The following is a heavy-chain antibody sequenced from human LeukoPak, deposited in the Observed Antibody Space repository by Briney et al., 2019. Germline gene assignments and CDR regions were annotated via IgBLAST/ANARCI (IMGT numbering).Heavy chain of an antibody. J-gene: IGHJ3*02. Sequence: PGGSLRLSCAASGFTFDDYAMHWVRQAPGKGREGVSGISWNSGSIGYADSVKGRFTISRDNAKNSLYLQMNSLRAEDMALYYCAKGYCSSTSCLGDAFDIWGQGTMVTVSS. V-gene: IGHV3-9*03. D-gene: IGHD2-2*01. CDR3: AKGYCSSTSCLGDAFDI. CDR1: GFTFDDYA. CDR2: ISWNSGSI.